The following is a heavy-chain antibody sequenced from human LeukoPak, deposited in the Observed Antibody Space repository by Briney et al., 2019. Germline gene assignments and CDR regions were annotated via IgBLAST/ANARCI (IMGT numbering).Heavy chain of an antibody. Sequence: GGSLRLSCAASGFAISSYAMSWVRQAPGTGLEWVSSISGSGTSTYYADSVKGRFTISRDDSKNTLYLQMNSLRAEDTAVYYCAKVDVVAATSSFFDLWGRGTLVTVSS. CDR1: GFAISSYA. V-gene: IGHV3-23*01. J-gene: IGHJ2*01. CDR3: AKVDVVAATSSFFDL. D-gene: IGHD1-26*01. CDR2: ISGSGTST.